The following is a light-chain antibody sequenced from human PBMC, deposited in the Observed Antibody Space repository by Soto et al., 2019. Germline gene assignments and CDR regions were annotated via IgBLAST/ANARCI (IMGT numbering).Light chain of an antibody. J-gene: IGLJ1*01. CDR2: TNS. Sequence: QSVLTQPPSASGTPGQRVTISCSGSSSSIGSNSVNWYQQLPRTAPKVLIYTNSQRPSGVPDRFSGSKSGTSASLAISGLQPEDEGDYYCAAWDGSLNVYVFGTGTKVTVL. CDR1: SSSIGSNS. V-gene: IGLV1-44*01. CDR3: AAWDGSLNVYV.